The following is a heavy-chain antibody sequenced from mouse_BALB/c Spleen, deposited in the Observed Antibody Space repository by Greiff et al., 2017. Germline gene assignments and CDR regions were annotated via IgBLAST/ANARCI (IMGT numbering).Heavy chain of an antibody. D-gene: IGHD2-3*01. CDR3: ARDDGYSFYAMDY. CDR1: GYTFTSYW. V-gene: IGHV1-87*01. Sequence: VQLQQSGAELARPGASVKLSCKASGYTFTSYWMQWVKQRPGQGLEWIGAIYPGDGDTRYTQKFKGKATLTADKSSSTAYMQLSSLASEDSAVYYCARDDGYSFYAMDYWGQGTSVTVSS. J-gene: IGHJ4*01. CDR2: IYPGDGDT.